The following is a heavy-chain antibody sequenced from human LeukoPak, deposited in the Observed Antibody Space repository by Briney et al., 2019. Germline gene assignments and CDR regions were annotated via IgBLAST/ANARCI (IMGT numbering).Heavy chain of an antibody. D-gene: IGHD3-3*01. CDR3: ATLGKTLKNYDFWSGYSSGGYYFDY. CDR1: GYTLTELS. J-gene: IGHJ4*02. Sequence: ASVKVSCKVSGYTLTELSMHWVRQAPGKGLEWMGGFDPEDGETIYAQKFQGRVTMTEDTSTDTAYMELSSLRSEDTAVYYCATLGKTLKNYDFWSGYSSGGYYFDYWGQGTLVTVSS. CDR2: FDPEDGET. V-gene: IGHV1-24*01.